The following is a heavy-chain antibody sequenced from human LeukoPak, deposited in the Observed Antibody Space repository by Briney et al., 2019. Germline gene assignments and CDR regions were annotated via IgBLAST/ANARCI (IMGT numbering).Heavy chain of an antibody. Sequence: SGTLSLTCAVSGGSISSGGYSWSWIRQPPGKGLEWIGYIYHSGSTYYNPSLKSRVTISVDRSKNQFSLKLSSVTAADTAVYYCARMVWGSGSYPYWFDPWGQGTLVTVSS. J-gene: IGHJ5*02. CDR3: ARMVWGSGSYPYWFDP. D-gene: IGHD3-10*01. V-gene: IGHV4-30-2*01. CDR2: IYHSGST. CDR1: GGSISSGGYS.